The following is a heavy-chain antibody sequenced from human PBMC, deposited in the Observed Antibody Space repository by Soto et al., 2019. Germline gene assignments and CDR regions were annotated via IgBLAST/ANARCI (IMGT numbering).Heavy chain of an antibody. V-gene: IGHV5-51*01. Sequence: GESLKISCKGSGYTFTNYWIGWVRQMPGKGLEWMGIIYPGDSDTKYNPSLQGQVTISADKSITTTYLRWTSLKASDTALYYCAASIFYYGMDVWGQGNRVTVSS. CDR3: AASIFYYGMDV. CDR2: IYPGDSDT. CDR1: GYTFTNYW. J-gene: IGHJ6*02.